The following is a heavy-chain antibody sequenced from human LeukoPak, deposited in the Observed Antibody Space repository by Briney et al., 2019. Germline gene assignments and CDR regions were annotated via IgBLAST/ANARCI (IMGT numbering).Heavy chain of an antibody. J-gene: IGHJ4*02. D-gene: IGHD2-2*01. CDR3: ARDKGYCSSTSCLVLDY. Sequence: APVKVSCKASGYTFTGYYMHWVRQAPGQGLEWMGWINPNSGGTNYAQKFQGRVTMTRDTSISTAYMELSRLRSDDTAVYYCARDKGYCSSTSCLVLDYWGQGTLVTASS. V-gene: IGHV1-2*02. CDR1: GYTFTGYY. CDR2: INPNSGGT.